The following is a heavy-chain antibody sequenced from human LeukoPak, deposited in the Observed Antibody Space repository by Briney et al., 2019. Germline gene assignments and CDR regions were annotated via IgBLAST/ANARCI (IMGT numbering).Heavy chain of an antibody. V-gene: IGHV4-39*01. J-gene: IGHJ5*02. D-gene: IGHD3-10*01. CDR2: IYYSGNT. CDR1: GVSISSSNSY. Sequence: SETLSLTCTVSGVSISSSNSYWGWIRQPPGKGLEWIGSIYYSGNTYYNASLKSQVSISIDTSKNQFSLRLTSVTAADTAVYYCARRVGFYGSGSLNYFDPWGQGTLVTVSS. CDR3: ARRVGFYGSGSLNYFDP.